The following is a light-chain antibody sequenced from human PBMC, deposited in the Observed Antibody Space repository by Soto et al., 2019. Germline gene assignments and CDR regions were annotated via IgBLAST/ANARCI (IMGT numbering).Light chain of an antibody. CDR1: QSIGDW. CDR3: QQYNSYSLST. V-gene: IGKV1-5*01. J-gene: IGKJ2*01. Sequence: DIQMTQSPSSLSASLGDRVTITCRASQSIGDWLAWYQQRPGKAPSLLIYDASVSASGIPTRFSGSGSGTEFTLTITGLQPDDFATYYCQQYNSYSLSTLGQGTKVDSK. CDR2: DAS.